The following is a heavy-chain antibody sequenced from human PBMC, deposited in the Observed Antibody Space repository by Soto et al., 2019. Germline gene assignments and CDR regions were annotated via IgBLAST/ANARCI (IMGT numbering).Heavy chain of an antibody. Sequence: PGGSLRLSCAASGFTFSSYGMHWVRQAPGKGQEWVAVISYDGSNKYYADSVKGRFTISRDNSKNTLYLQMNSLRAEDTAVYYCARHPERIAEIGWFDPWGQGTLVTVSS. CDR1: GFTFSSYG. CDR2: ISYDGSNK. V-gene: IGHV3-30*12. CDR3: ARHPERIAEIGWFDP. J-gene: IGHJ5*02. D-gene: IGHD6-13*01.